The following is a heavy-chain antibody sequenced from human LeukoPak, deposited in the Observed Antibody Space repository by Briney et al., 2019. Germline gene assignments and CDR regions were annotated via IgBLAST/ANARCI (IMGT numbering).Heavy chain of an antibody. CDR1: SGSISSGDYY. CDR2: IYYTGYT. Sequence: SETLSLTCTVSSGSISSGDYYWSWIRQHPGKGLEWIGYIYYTGYTYYNPSLKSRATIAIDTSKNQFSLKLSSVTAVDTAEYYCASMRSGDYVDYWGQGTLVTVSS. J-gene: IGHJ4*02. V-gene: IGHV4-31*03. CDR3: ASMRSGDYVDY. D-gene: IGHD1-26*01.